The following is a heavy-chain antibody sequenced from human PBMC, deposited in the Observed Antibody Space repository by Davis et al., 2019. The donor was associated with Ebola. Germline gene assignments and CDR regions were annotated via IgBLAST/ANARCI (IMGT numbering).Heavy chain of an antibody. CDR3: VRLIIRYYYYGMDV. CDR1: GGSFSGYY. D-gene: IGHD3-3*01. V-gene: IGHV4-34*01. J-gene: IGHJ6*02. CDR2: INHSGST. Sequence: SETLSLTCAVYGGSFSGYYWSWIRQPPGKGLEWIGEINHSGSTNYNPSLKSRVTISVDTSKNQFSLKLSSVTAADTAVYYCVRLIIRYYYYGMDVWGQGTTVTVSS.